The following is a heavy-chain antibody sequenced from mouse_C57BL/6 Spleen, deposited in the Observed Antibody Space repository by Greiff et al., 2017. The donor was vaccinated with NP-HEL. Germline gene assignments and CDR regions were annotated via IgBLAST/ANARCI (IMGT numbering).Heavy chain of an antibody. Sequence: EVQGVESGGGLVQPKGSLKLSCAASGFSFNTYAMNWVRQAPGKGLEWVARIRSKSNNYATYYADSVKDRFTISRDDSESMLYLQMNNLKTDDTSMYYCVRHAWFAYWGQGTLVTVSA. J-gene: IGHJ3*01. CDR1: GFSFNTYA. CDR3: VRHAWFAY. CDR2: IRSKSNNYAT. V-gene: IGHV10-1*01.